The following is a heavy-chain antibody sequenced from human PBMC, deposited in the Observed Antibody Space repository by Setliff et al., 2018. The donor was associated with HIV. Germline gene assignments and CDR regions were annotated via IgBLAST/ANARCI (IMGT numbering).Heavy chain of an antibody. J-gene: IGHJ3*02. CDR3: VRDKWLVPDTFDI. CDR1: GFKFGDFY. D-gene: IGHD6-19*01. V-gene: IGHV3-20*04. Sequence: GGSLRLSCAASGFKFGDFYMNWVRQAPGKGLEWVSGINCNGGSTGYVDSVKGRFTISRDNAKNSLYLQMNSLRAEDMALYYCVRDKWLVPDTFDIWGQGTMVTVSS. CDR2: INCNGGST.